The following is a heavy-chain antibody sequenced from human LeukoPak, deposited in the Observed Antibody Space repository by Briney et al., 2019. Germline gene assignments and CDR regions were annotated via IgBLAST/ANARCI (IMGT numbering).Heavy chain of an antibody. J-gene: IGHJ4*02. CDR3: ARHGGGFDY. Sequence: GESLKISCKGSGYSFTTYRISWVRQMRGKGLEWMGTIDPRDSYSNYSPSFQGHVTISADKSISTASLQWSSLKASDTAMYYCARHGGGFDYWGQGTLVTVSS. V-gene: IGHV5-10-1*01. D-gene: IGHD3-10*01. CDR2: IDPRDSYS. CDR1: GYSFTTYR.